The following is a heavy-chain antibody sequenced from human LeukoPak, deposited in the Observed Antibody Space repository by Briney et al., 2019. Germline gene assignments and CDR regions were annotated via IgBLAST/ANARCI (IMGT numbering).Heavy chain of an antibody. J-gene: IGHJ4*02. CDR2: IYYSGST. Sequence: SETLSLTCTVSGGSISSGDYYWSWIRQPPGKGLEWIGYIYYSGSTYYNPSLKSRVTMSLDTSKNQFSLTLSSVTAADTAIYYCARRGTSGNNQMLHFDSWGQGSLVTVSS. CDR1: GGSISSGDYY. V-gene: IGHV4-30-4*01. D-gene: IGHD2-2*01. CDR3: ARRGTSGNNQMLHFDS.